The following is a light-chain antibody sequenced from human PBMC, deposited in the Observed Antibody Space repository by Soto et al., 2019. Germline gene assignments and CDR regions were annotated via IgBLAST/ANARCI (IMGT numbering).Light chain of an antibody. J-gene: IGKJ1*01. CDR3: QQYNTYSHT. CDR1: QSISSW. V-gene: IGKV1-5*01. CDR2: DAS. Sequence: DIQMTQSPSTLSASAGDRVTITCRASQSISSWLAWYQQKPGKAPKLLIFDASSLESGVPSRFSGSGSGTDFTLTITSLQPDDFATYSCQQYNTYSHTFGQGTKVEIK.